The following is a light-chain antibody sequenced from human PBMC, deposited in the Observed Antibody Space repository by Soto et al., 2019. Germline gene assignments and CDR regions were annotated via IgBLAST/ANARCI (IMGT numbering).Light chain of an antibody. CDR3: SSYAGNFHPGV. CDR1: SNDVGGYNY. Sequence: QSALTQPPSASGSPGQSVTISCTGTSNDVGGYNYVSWYQQSPGKAPKLMIYEVHKRPSGVPDRFSGSKSGNTASLTVSGLQAADEADYYCSSYAGNFHPGVFGGGTKFTVL. J-gene: IGLJ3*02. CDR2: EVH. V-gene: IGLV2-8*01.